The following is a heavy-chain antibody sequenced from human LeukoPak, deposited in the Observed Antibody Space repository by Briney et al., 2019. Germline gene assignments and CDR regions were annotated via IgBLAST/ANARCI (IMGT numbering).Heavy chain of an antibody. V-gene: IGHV3-23*01. CDR3: ARAEYDRSGSIYYYYGMDI. CDR2: ISGSGGST. CDR1: GFTFSSYA. J-gene: IGHJ6*02. D-gene: IGHD3-22*01. Sequence: GGSLRLSCAASGFTFSSYAMSWVRQAPGKGLEWVSAISGSGGSTYYADSVKGRLTISRDNSKNTLYLQMNSLRREDTAEYYCARAEYDRSGSIYYYYGMDIWGQGTTVTVSS.